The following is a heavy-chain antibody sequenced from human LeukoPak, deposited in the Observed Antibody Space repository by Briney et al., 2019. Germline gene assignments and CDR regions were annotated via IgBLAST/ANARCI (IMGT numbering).Heavy chain of an antibody. Sequence: SETLSLTCTVSGGSVSSGSHYWSWIRQPPGKGLEWIGYIYNSGSTNYNPSLKSRVTTSADTSKNQFSLKLSSVTAADTAVYYCARAASDAIKMGAFDIWGQGTMVTVSP. CDR3: ARAASDAIKMGAFDI. J-gene: IGHJ3*02. D-gene: IGHD2-2*02. CDR1: GGSVSSGSHY. CDR2: IYNSGST. V-gene: IGHV4-61*01.